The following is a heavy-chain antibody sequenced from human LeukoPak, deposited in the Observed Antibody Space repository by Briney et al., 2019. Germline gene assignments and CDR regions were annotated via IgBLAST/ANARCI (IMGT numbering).Heavy chain of an antibody. CDR1: GFTFSSYA. D-gene: IGHD3-3*01. CDR2: ISESGDKT. CDR3: AKGHYDFRDY. J-gene: IGHJ4*02. V-gene: IGHV3-23*01. Sequence: QSGGSLRLSCAAPGFTFSSYAMHWVRQAPGKGLEWVSSISESGDKTDYADSVKGRFTISRDTSSNTLYLQMNSLRAEDTALYYCAKGHYDFRDYWGQGTLVTVSS.